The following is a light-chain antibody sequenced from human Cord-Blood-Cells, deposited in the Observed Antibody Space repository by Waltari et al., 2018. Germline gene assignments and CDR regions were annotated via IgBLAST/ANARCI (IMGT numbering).Light chain of an antibody. CDR2: ENK. CDR1: SSNIGNNY. CDR3: GTWDSSLSAWV. Sequence: QSVLTQPPSVSAAPGQKVTISCSGSSSNIGNNYVSWYQQLPGTAPKPLIYENKKRPSGIPDRFSGSKSGTSATLGITGLQTGDEADYYCGTWDSSLSAWVFGGGTKLTVL. V-gene: IGLV1-51*02. J-gene: IGLJ3*02.